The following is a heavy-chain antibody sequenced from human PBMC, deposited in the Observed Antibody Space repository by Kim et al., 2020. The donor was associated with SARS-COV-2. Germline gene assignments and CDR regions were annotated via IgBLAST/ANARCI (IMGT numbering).Heavy chain of an antibody. CDR1: GYTFTGYY. D-gene: IGHD3-3*01. Sequence: ASVKVSCKASGYTFTGYYMHWVRQAPGQGLEWMGRINPNSGGTNYAQKFQGRVTMTRDTSISTAYMELSRLRSDDTAVYYCAREAHYDPWGNWFDPWGQGTLVTVSS. CDR2: INPNSGGT. V-gene: IGHV1-2*06. CDR3: AREAHYDPWGNWFDP. J-gene: IGHJ5*02.